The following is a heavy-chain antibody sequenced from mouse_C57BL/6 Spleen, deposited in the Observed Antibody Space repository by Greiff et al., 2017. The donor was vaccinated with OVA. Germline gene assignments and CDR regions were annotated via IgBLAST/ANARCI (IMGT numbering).Heavy chain of an antibody. Sequence: QVQLKQPGAELVRPGSSVKLSCKASGYTFTSYWMHWVKQRPIQGLEWIGNIDPSDSETHYNQKFKDKATLTVDKSSSTAYMQLSSLTSEDSAVYYWASPHYYGSSYAMDYWGQGTSVTVSS. V-gene: IGHV1-52*01. CDR2: IDPSDSET. J-gene: IGHJ4*01. D-gene: IGHD1-1*01. CDR1: GYTFTSYW. CDR3: ASPHYYGSSYAMDY.